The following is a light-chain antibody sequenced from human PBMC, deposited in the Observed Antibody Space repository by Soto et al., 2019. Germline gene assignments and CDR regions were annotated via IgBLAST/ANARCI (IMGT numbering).Light chain of an antibody. CDR3: QQYGGSPIT. CDR2: GAS. J-gene: IGKJ5*01. Sequence: EVVLTQSPGTLSLSPWGIATLSCRASQSVSRRLAWYQQRPGQSPRLLISGASMRASGVPVRFIGSGSGTDFTRTITRLEPEDFAVYYCQQYGGSPITFGLGTRLEIK. CDR1: QSVSRR. V-gene: IGKV3-20*01.